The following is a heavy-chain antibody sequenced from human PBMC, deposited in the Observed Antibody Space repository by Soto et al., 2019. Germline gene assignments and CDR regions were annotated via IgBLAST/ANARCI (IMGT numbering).Heavy chain of an antibody. CDR1: GFTVSNNY. CDR3: ARDLGSRADY. Sequence: EVQLVETGGGLIQPGGSLRLSCAASGFTVSNNYMSWVRQAPGKGLEWVAVIYSGGSTYYADSVKGRFTISRDNSKNTLHLQMNSLRDEDTAVYYCARDLGSRADYWGQGTLVTVSS. D-gene: IGHD3-10*01. J-gene: IGHJ4*02. V-gene: IGHV3-53*02. CDR2: IYSGGST.